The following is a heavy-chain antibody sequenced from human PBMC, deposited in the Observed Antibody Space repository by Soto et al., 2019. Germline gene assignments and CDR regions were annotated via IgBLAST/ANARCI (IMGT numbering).Heavy chain of an antibody. CDR3: AKDRYLDHDSRGYLFDN. J-gene: IGHJ4*02. CDR1: GFTFNIYA. V-gene: IGHV3-23*01. D-gene: IGHD3-22*01. Sequence: SLRLSCAASGFTFNIYAMTWVRQAPGKGLEWVSAISRYGDITYYADSVEGRFSISRENSKNTLYLQMNSLRAEDTAVYYCAKDRYLDHDSRGYLFDNWGQGTLVTVSS. CDR2: ISRYGDIT.